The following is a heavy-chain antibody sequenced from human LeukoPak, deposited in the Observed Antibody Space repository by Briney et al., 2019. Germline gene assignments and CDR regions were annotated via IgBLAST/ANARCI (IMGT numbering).Heavy chain of an antibody. D-gene: IGHD3-22*01. CDR2: LYSGGNT. CDR3: ARLSDSSTYGAFDI. Sequence: GGSLRLSCAASGFTLSTNYMGWVRQAPGKGLEWVSVLYSGGNTYYPDSVKARFTISRGNSQNTLYLQMDSLRPEDTAVYYCARLSDSSTYGAFDIWGHGTMVFVSS. V-gene: IGHV3-66*02. CDR1: GFTLSTNY. J-gene: IGHJ3*02.